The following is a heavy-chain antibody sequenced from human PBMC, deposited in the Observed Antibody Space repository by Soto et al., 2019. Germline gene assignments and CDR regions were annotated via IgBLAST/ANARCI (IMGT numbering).Heavy chain of an antibody. D-gene: IGHD6-13*01. J-gene: IGHJ6*02. CDR3: ARERLAAAGRYYYYGMDV. CDR1: GFTFSSYW. Sequence: GGSLRLSCAASGFTFSSYWMSWVRQAPGKGLEWVANIKQDGSEKYYVDSVKGRFTISRDNAKNSLYLQMNSLRAEDTAVYYCARERLAAAGRYYYYGMDVWGQGTTVTGLL. CDR2: IKQDGSEK. V-gene: IGHV3-7*03.